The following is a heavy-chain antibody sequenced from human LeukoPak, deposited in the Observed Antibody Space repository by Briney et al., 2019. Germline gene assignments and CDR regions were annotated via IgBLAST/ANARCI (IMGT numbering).Heavy chain of an antibody. V-gene: IGHV3-7*01. CDR1: GFTFSSYW. J-gene: IGHJ3*02. CDR2: IKEEGSER. D-gene: IGHD5-18*01. Sequence: GGSLRLSCAASGFTFSSYWMTRVRQAPGKGLEWVANIKEEGSERYYVDSVKGRFTISRDNAKNSLYLQMYSLRAEDTAVYYCARERVTAYSYASAHDAFDIWGQGTMVTVSS. CDR3: ARERVTAYSYASAHDAFDI.